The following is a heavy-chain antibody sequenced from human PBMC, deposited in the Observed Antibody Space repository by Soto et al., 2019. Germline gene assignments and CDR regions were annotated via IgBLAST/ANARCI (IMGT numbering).Heavy chain of an antibody. CDR2: TRNKANSYTT. Sequence: GGSLRLSCAASGFTFSDHYMDWVRQAPGKGLEWVGRTRNKANSYTTEYAASVKGRFTISRDDSKNSLYLQMNSLKTEDTAVYYCARETLAYYDFWSGYLNYGMDVWGQGTTVTVSS. J-gene: IGHJ6*02. CDR3: ARETLAYYDFWSGYLNYGMDV. D-gene: IGHD3-3*01. CDR1: GFTFSDHY. V-gene: IGHV3-72*01.